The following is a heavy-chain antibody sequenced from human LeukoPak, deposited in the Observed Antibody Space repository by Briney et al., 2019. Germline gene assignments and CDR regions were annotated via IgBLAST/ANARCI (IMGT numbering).Heavy chain of an antibody. V-gene: IGHV3-23*01. CDR1: GFTFSGYG. D-gene: IGHD3-3*01. CDR2: ISGSGGST. J-gene: IGHJ4*02. Sequence: GGSLRLSCAASGFTFSGYGMSWVRQAPGKGLDWVSGISGSGGSTYYADSVKGRFTISRDNSKNTLYLQMNSLRAEDTAIYYCARDERLLSFLKWGQGTLVTVSS. CDR3: ARDERLLSFLK.